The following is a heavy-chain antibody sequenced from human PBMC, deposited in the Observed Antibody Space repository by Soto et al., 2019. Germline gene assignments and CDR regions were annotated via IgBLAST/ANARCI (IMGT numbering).Heavy chain of an antibody. CDR3: ASGLPGYFDN. CDR2: INAGSGYT. J-gene: IGHJ4*02. CDR1: GYTFTSYS. V-gene: IGHV1-3*01. Sequence: QVQLVQSGAEVKKPGASVKVSCKASGYTFTSYSMHWVRQAPGQSLEWLGWINAGSGYTTYSQKFQGRVTLTRDTXXXTXXXXXXXXXXEDTAVXXXASGLPGYFDNWGQGTLVTVSS. D-gene: IGHD3-3*01.